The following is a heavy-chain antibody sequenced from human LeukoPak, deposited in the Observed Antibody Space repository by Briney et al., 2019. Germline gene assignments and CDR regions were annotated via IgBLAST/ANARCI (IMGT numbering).Heavy chain of an antibody. CDR1: GGTFNSFA. V-gene: IGHV1-69*04. CDR2: IIPTLGVA. J-gene: IGHJ4*02. D-gene: IGHD3-10*01. Sequence: SVKVSCKASGGTFNSFAISWVRQAPGQGLEWMGRIIPTLGVATYAQKLQGRVTITADRSTSTAYMELRSLRSEDTAVYYCARDMDVGFGELVDYWGQGTLVTVSS. CDR3: ARDMDVGFGELVDY.